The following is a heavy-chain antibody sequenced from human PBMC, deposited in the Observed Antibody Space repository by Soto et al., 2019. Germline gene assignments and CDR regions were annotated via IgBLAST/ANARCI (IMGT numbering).Heavy chain of an antibody. CDR1: GGTFSSYA. J-gene: IGHJ4*02. Sequence: SVKVSCKASGGTFSSYAISWVRQAPGQGLEWMGGIIPIFGTANYAQKFQGRVTITADESTSTAYMGLSSLRSEDTAVYYCARGVTTTAGDYFDYWGQGTLVTVSS. CDR3: ARGVTTTAGDYFDY. CDR2: IIPIFGTA. D-gene: IGHD4-17*01. V-gene: IGHV1-69*13.